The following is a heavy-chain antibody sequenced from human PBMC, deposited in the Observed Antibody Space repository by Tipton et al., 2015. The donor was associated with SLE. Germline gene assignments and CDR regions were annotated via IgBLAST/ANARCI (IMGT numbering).Heavy chain of an antibody. V-gene: IGHV3-30*04. D-gene: IGHD1-26*01. CDR2: ISYDGSNK. Sequence: SLRLSCAASGFTFGSYAMHWVRQAPGKGLEWVAVISYDGSNKYYADSVKGRFTISRDNSKDTLYLQMNSLRAEDTAVYYCAREEYSGSYGFDYWGQGTLVTVSS. J-gene: IGHJ4*02. CDR1: GFTFGSYA. CDR3: AREEYSGSYGFDY.